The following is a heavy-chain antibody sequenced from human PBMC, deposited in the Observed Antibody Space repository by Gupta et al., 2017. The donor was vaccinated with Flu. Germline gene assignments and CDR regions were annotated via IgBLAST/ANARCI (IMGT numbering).Heavy chain of an antibody. CDR1: GFDFNSYE. Sequence: EVLLVESGGGLVQPGGSLRLSCTASGFDFNSYEMSWVRQAPGRGLEWVAFISSSAVTYYTDPVRGRFTISRDNANNLLYLQMSSLRGEDTAVYYCARGHWDNWGQGTLVTVSP. CDR2: ISSSAVT. V-gene: IGHV3-48*03. J-gene: IGHJ4*02. CDR3: ARGHWDN.